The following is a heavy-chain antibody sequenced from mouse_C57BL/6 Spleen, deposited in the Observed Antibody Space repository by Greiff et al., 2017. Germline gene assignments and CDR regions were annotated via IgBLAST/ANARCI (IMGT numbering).Heavy chain of an antibody. Sequence: VKLQQPGAELVMPGASVKLSCTASGYTFTSYWMHWVKQRPGQGLEWIGWIDPSDSDTNYNQKFKGKATLTVDKSTSPANMQLSSLTSEDSAVAFYASSYGGDCGCGYWGQGTLVTVSA. CDR1: GYTFTSYW. D-gene: IGHD1-1*02. V-gene: IGHV1-69*01. CDR2: IDPSDSDT. J-gene: IGHJ3*01. CDR3: ASSYGGDCGCGY.